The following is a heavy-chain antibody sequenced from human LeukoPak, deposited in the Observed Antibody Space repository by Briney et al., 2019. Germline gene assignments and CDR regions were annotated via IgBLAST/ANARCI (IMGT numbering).Heavy chain of an antibody. D-gene: IGHD5-18*01. CDR3: ARGSPVTFDY. V-gene: IGHV3-23*01. CDR1: GFTFSNYA. Sequence: GGSLRLSCAASGFTFSNYAMSWVRQAPGKGLEWVSSISGSGDGTYYADSVKGRFTISRDNAKNTLYLQMNSLRAEDTAVYYCARGSPVTFDYWGQGTLVTVSS. CDR2: ISGSGDGT. J-gene: IGHJ4*02.